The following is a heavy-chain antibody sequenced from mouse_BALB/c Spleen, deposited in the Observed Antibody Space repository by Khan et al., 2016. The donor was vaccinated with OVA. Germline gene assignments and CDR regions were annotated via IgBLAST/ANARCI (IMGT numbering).Heavy chain of an antibody. CDR1: GYTFTSYV. V-gene: IGHV1S136*01. CDR2: IYPYNDDT. D-gene: IGHD2-12*01. CDR3: ARNYSYDVYFDY. Sequence: VQLQQPGPELVKPGASVKMSCKASGYTFTSYVIHWVKQKPGQGLEWIGYIYPYNDDTKYTKKFKGKATLTSDKSSSTAYMELSSLTSEDSAVYYGARNYSYDVYFDYWGQGTTLTVSS. J-gene: IGHJ2*01.